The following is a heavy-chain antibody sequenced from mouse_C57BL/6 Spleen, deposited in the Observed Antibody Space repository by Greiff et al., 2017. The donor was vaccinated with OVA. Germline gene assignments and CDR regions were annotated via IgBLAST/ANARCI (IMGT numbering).Heavy chain of an antibody. CDR1: GYTFTDYE. V-gene: IGHV1-15*01. Sequence: VKLQPSGAELVRPGASVTLSCKASGYTFTDYEMHWVKQTPVHGLEWIGAIDPETGGTAYNQKFKGNAILTADKSSSTAYMALRSLTSGDSAVYYCTRPTPLSWFAYWGQGTLVTVSA. D-gene: IGHD2-10*01. CDR3: TRPTPLSWFAY. J-gene: IGHJ3*01. CDR2: IDPETGGT.